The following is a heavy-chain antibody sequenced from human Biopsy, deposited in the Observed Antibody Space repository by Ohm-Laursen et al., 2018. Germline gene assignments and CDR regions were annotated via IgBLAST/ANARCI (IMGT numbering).Heavy chain of an antibody. CDR2: ISGGGTI. CDR3: ARDTRWSPYSMDV. J-gene: IGHJ6*02. CDR1: GFSFSDYH. V-gene: IGHV3-11*01. D-gene: IGHD4-23*01. Sequence: SLRLSCTASGFSFSDYHMRWIRQAPGRGLEWVSYISGGGTIYYGDSMKGRVTISRGNAKNSLYLQMHSLRAEDTAVYYCARDTRWSPYSMDVWGQGITVTVSS.